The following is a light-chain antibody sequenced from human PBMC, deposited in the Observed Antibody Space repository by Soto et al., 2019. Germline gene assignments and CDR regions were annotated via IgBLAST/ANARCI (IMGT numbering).Light chain of an antibody. CDR3: QQRSNWPPAIT. CDR1: QSVSSY. J-gene: IGKJ5*01. V-gene: IGKV3-11*01. Sequence: EIVLTQSPATLSLSPGERATLSCRASQSVSSYLAWYQQKPGQAPRLLIYDASNRATGIPARFSGSGSGTAFTLTISRLEPEDFAVYYCQQRSNWPPAITFGPGTRLEIK. CDR2: DAS.